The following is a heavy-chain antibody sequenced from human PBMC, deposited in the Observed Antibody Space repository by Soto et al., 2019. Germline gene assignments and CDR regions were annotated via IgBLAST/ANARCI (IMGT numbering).Heavy chain of an antibody. D-gene: IGHD3-16*02. CDR2: IIPTFGTA. J-gene: IGHJ6*02. V-gene: IGHV1-69*01. CDR1: GGTFSSYA. Sequence: QVQLVQSGAEVKKPGSSVKVSCKASGGTFSSYAISWVRQAPGQGLEWMGGIIPTFGTANYAQKFQGRVTITADESTSTAYMELSSLRSEDTAVYYCARDDELSGAVHYYYYGMDVWGQGTTVTVSS. CDR3: ARDDELSGAVHYYYYGMDV.